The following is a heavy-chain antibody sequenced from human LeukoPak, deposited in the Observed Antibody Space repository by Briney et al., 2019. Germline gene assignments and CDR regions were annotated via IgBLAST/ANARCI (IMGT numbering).Heavy chain of an antibody. CDR3: AKGGDGEYYYHMDV. CDR1: GFTFSSYG. Sequence: PGGSLRLSCAASGFTFSSYGMHWVRQAPGKGLEWVAFIRYDGDNKYYVDSLKGRFPISRDNSKNTLYLQMNSLRAEDTAVYYCAKGGDGEYYYHMDVWGKGTTVTVSS. D-gene: IGHD4-17*01. J-gene: IGHJ6*03. V-gene: IGHV3-30*02. CDR2: IRYDGDNK.